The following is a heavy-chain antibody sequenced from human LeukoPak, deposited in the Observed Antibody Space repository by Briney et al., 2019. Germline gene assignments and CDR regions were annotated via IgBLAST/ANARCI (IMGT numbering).Heavy chain of an antibody. V-gene: IGHV4-34*01. CDR1: GGSFSGYY. CDR2: INHSGST. D-gene: IGHD3-22*01. CDR3: ARCYDSSGYYGGVDY. J-gene: IGHJ4*02. Sequence: SETLSLTCAVYGGSFSGYYWSWIRQPPGKGLEWIGEINHSGSTNYNPSLKSRVTISVDTSKNQFSLKLSSVTAADTAVYYCARCYDSSGYYGGVDYWGQGTLVTVSS.